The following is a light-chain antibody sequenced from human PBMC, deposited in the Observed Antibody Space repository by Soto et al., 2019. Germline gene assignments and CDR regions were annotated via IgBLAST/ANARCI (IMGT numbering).Light chain of an antibody. CDR2: KES. CDR3: QNYNSYSEA. Sequence: DIQMTQSPSTLSGSVGDRVTITCRASQTISSWLAWYQQKPGKAPKILIYKESTLKSGVPSRFSGSGSGTEFTLTISSLQPDDFATYYCQNYNSYSEAFGQGTKVDIK. V-gene: IGKV1-5*03. CDR1: QTISSW. J-gene: IGKJ1*01.